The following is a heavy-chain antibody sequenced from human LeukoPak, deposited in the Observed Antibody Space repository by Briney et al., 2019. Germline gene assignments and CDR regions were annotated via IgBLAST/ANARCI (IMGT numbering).Heavy chain of an antibody. J-gene: IGHJ3*02. V-gene: IGHV3-73*01. Sequence: GGSLRLSCAASGFTFSGSAVHWVRQASGKGLEWIGRIKSKTDNFATAYAASVKGRFTISRDDSKNTAYLQMNSLKTEDTAVYYCTRLDVPVADPGFDIWGQGTMVTVSS. D-gene: IGHD6-19*01. CDR2: IKSKTDNFAT. CDR1: GFTFSGSA. CDR3: TRLDVPVADPGFDI.